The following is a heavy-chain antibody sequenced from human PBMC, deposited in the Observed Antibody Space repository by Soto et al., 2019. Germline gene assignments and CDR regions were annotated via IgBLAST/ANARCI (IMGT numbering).Heavy chain of an antibody. V-gene: IGHV3-74*01. Sequence: GGSLRLSCAASGFTFSSYWMHWVRQAPGKGLVWVSRINSDGSSTSYADSVKGRFTISRDNAKYTLYLQMNSLRAEDTAVYYCARDREYYDFWSGYYTEAPYYYYYGMDVWGQGTTVTVSS. D-gene: IGHD3-3*01. CDR1: GFTFSSYW. CDR3: ARDREYYDFWSGYYTEAPYYYYYGMDV. CDR2: INSDGSST. J-gene: IGHJ6*02.